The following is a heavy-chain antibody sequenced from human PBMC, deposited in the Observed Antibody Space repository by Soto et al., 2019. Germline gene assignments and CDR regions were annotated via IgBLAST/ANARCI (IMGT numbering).Heavy chain of an antibody. V-gene: IGHV5-51*01. Sequence: GESLKISCKASGYTFTSYWIGWVRQMPGKGLEWMGIIYPRDSDTRYSPSFQGQVTISVDKSINTAYLQWSSLKASDTAIYYCARQSYCGGDCYFVDSWGQGTVVTVSS. CDR3: ARQSYCGGDCYFVDS. D-gene: IGHD2-21*02. J-gene: IGHJ4*02. CDR1: GYTFTSYW. CDR2: IYPRDSDT.